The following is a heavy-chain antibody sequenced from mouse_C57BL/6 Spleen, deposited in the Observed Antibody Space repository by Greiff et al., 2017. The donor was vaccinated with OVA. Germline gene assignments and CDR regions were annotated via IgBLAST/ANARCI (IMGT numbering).Heavy chain of an antibody. D-gene: IGHD2-13*01. CDR2: IYPGDGDT. Sequence: QVQLQQSGPELVKPGASVKISCKASGYAFSSSWMNWVKQRPGKGLEWIGRIYPGDGDTNYNGKFKGKATLTADKSSSTAYMQLSSLTSEDAAVYFCARVTGYYAMDYWGQGTSVTVSS. CDR1: GYAFSSSW. CDR3: ARVTGYYAMDY. J-gene: IGHJ4*01. V-gene: IGHV1-82*01.